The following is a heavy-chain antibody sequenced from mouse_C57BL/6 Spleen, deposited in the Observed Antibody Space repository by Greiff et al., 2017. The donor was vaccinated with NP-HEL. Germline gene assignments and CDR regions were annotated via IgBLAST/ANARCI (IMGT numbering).Heavy chain of an antibody. J-gene: IGHJ3*01. D-gene: IGHD2-3*01. CDR3: AREDGYPAWFAY. CDR1: GFTFSDYG. Sequence: EVQLVESGGGLVKPGGSLKLSCAASGFTFSDYGMHWVRQAPEKGLEWVAYISSGSGTIYYADTLKGRFTIARDNAKNTRLLQMTSLRSEDTAMYYCAREDGYPAWFAYWGQGTLVTVSA. CDR2: ISSGSGTI. V-gene: IGHV5-17*01.